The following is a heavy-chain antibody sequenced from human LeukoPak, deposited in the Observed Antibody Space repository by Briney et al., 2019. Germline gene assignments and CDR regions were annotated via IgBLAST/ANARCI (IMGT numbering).Heavy chain of an antibody. CDR1: GFTFSSNN. V-gene: IGHV3-30-3*01. J-gene: IGHJ5*01. Sequence: PGGSLRLSCEASGFTFSSNNIHWVRQAPGKGLEWVAAISSDGNNKWYAVAVKGRFTISRDNSKNTVYLQMNSLRVEDTALYYCAGPGGDRSFDFWGQESPVTVSS. CDR2: ISSDGNNK. D-gene: IGHD2-21*02. CDR3: AGPGGDRSFDF.